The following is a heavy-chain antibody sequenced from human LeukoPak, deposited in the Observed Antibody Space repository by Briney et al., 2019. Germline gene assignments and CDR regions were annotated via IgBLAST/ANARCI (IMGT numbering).Heavy chain of an antibody. Sequence: GGSLRLSCAGSGFTVSNYAMTWVRQAPGKGLEWVSSVSGSGRNTFYPDSVEGRFTISRDNSQNTVYLQMNSLRADDTAVYYCVKSRRVGANQRGLFDYWGQGTLVTVSP. CDR3: VKSRRVGANQRGLFDY. J-gene: IGHJ4*02. CDR2: VSGSGRNT. D-gene: IGHD1-26*01. CDR1: GFTVSNYA. V-gene: IGHV3-23*01.